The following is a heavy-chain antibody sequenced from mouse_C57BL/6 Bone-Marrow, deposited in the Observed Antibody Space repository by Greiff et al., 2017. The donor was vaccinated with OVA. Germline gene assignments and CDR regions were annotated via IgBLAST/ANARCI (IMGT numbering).Heavy chain of an antibody. V-gene: IGHV1-63*01. CDR1: GYTFTNYW. Sequence: VQLQQSGAELVRPGTSVTLSCKASGYTFTNYWMGWAKQTPGHGLEWIGDIYPGGGYTAYNQKFKGKATLTADKSSSTAYMHLSSLTSEDTAIDYCASKGLRRCSDYWGQGTTLTVSS. D-gene: IGHD2-4*01. J-gene: IGHJ2*01. CDR2: IYPGGGYT. CDR3: ASKGLRRCSDY.